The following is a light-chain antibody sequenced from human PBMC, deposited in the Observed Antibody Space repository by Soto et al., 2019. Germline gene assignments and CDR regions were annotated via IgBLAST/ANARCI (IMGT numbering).Light chain of an antibody. CDR1: QSVNIY. V-gene: IGKV3-11*01. J-gene: IGKJ4*01. Sequence: IVLAQSPATLSLSPGERATLSCSASQSVNIYLAWYQQKPGQAPRLLIYGASNRATGIPARFSGSGSGTDFTLTNSSLEPEDIAVYYCQQRSNWRVTFGGGTKVDIK. CDR2: GAS. CDR3: QQRSNWRVT.